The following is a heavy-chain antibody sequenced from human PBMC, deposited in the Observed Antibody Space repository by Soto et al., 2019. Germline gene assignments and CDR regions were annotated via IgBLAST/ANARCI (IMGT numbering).Heavy chain of an antibody. V-gene: IGHV3-23*01. CDR2: ISGSGKTT. CDR1: GFTFNKCA. J-gene: IGHJ4*02. D-gene: IGHD6-19*01. CDR3: AKDGATPVAARFLDS. Sequence: PGGSLRLSCAASGFTFNKCAISWVRQAPGKGLQWVATISGSGKTTEYADSVKGRLTISRDNSRNTVHLQMNSLRPEDTAVYYCAKDGATPVAARFLDSWGQGTPVTVSS.